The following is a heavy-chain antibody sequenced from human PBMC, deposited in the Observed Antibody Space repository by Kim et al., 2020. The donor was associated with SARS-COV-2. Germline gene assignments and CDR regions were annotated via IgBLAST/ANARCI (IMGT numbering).Heavy chain of an antibody. CDR2: INYAGYT. CDR3: VRDHYFYGNDP. CDR1: ADSISSSSYY. J-gene: IGHJ6*02. Sequence: SETLSLTCSVSADSISSSSYYWAWVRQSPEKGLEWIGNINYAGYTYYNPSLKSRVTIFVDLSKNQFSLEVRSVTAADTAVYYCVRDHYFYGNDPWGQGTTVIVSS. V-gene: IGHV4-39*07.